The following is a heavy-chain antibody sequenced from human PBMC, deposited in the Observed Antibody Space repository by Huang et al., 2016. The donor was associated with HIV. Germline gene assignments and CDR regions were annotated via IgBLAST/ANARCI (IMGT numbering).Heavy chain of an antibody. V-gene: IGHV4-39*03. CDR1: DVPVTSGSYY. CDR3: YDY. CDR2: VHHNGNV. Sequence: QRKIHESGPGLVRPSGTLSLTCSVSDVPVTSGSYYWAWLRQSPGRGLQWIGSVHHNGNVYYHPSLKSRVTIAVGSSNSQLSLTMTSVTTADSAVYYYYDYWGQGVRVTVPS. J-gene: IGHJ4*02. D-gene: IGHD3-10*01.